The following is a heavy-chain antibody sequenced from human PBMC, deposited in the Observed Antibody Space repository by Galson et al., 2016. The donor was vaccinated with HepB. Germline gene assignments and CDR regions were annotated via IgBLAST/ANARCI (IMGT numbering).Heavy chain of an antibody. CDR2: ISYDGGNK. Sequence: SLRLSCAASGFTFSDYGMHWVRQAPGKGLEWVAVISYDGGNKYYADSVKGRFTISRDNSKNTLYLQMNSLRAEDTAVYYCAKDQFGGSSYGGNDAFDIWGQETMVTVSS. CDR1: GFTFSDYG. D-gene: IGHD1-26*01. J-gene: IGHJ3*02. V-gene: IGHV3-30*18. CDR3: AKDQFGGSSYGGNDAFDI.